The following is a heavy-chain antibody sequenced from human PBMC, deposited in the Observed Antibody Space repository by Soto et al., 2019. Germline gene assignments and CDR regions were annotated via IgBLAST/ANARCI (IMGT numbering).Heavy chain of an antibody. CDR2: ISAYNGNT. J-gene: IGHJ4*02. Sequence: ASVKVSCKASGYTFTSYGISWVRQAPGQGLEWMGWISAYNGNTNYARKLQGRVTMTTDTSTSTAYMELRSLRSDDTAVYYCARSVYDSSGYYYYYFDYWGQGTLVTVSS. D-gene: IGHD3-22*01. CDR1: GYTFTSYG. CDR3: ARSVYDSSGYYYYYFDY. V-gene: IGHV1-18*04.